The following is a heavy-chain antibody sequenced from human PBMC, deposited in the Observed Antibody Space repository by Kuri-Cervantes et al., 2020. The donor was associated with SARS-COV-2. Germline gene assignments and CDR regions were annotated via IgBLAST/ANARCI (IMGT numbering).Heavy chain of an antibody. V-gene: IGHV5-51*01. Sequence: GGSLRLSCKGSGYSFTSYWIGWVRQMPGKGLEWMGIIYPGDSDTRYSPSFQGQVTISADKSVSTAYLQWSSLKASDTATYYCARSPSPEPHSYGYVGWFDPWGQGTLVTVSS. CDR2: IYPGDSDT. J-gene: IGHJ5*02. CDR3: ARSPSPEPHSYGYVGWFDP. D-gene: IGHD5-18*01. CDR1: GYSFTSYW.